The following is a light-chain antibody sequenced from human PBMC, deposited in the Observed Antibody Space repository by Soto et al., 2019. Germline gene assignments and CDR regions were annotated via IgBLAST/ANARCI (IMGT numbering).Light chain of an antibody. Sequence: VQMTQSPSTLSATVGDRVTITCRASQSIGNWLAWYQQKPGKAPKLLIYAASSLQSGVPSRFSGSGSGTDFTLTISRLEPEDFAVYYCQQYGSSGTFGQGTKVDIK. CDR3: QQYGSSGT. J-gene: IGKJ1*01. CDR2: AAS. V-gene: IGKV1-5*01. CDR1: QSIGNW.